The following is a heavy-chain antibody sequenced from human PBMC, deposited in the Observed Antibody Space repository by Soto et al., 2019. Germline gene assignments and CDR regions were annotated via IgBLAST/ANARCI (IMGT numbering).Heavy chain of an antibody. CDR3: ARHPERIAQIGWFDP. V-gene: IGHV3-64*01. D-gene: IGHD6-13*01. J-gene: IGHJ5*02. Sequence: GGSLRLSCAASGFTLSDYSMHWVRQAAGKGLEYVSAISYKGDTTYYANSVKGRFTISRDNSKNSLYLQMNSLRAEDTAVYYCARHPERIAQIGWFDPWGQGTLVTVSS. CDR1: GFTLSDYS. CDR2: ISYKGDTT.